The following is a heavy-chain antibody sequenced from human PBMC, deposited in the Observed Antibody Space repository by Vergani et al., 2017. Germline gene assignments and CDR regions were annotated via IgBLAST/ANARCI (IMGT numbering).Heavy chain of an antibody. J-gene: IGHJ2*01. V-gene: IGHV1-69*01. D-gene: IGHD2-21*02. CDR2: IIPIFGTA. Sequence: QVQLVQSGAEVKKPGSSVKVSCKASGGTFSSYAISWVRQAPGQGLEWMGGIIPIFGTANYAQKFQGRVTITADESTSTAYMELSSLRSEDTAVYYCARGPPSQYCGGDCYYYFDVWGRGTLVTVTS. CDR3: ARGPPSQYCGGDCYYYFDV. CDR1: GGTFSSYA.